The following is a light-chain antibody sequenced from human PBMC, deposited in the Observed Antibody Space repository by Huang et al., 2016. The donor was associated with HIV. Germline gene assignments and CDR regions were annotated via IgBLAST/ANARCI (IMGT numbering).Light chain of an antibody. CDR2: WAS. Sequence: DIIMTQSPASLAVSLGERATLNCRSSQSVYSSSTSKDYMAWFQQKPGQPPRLLLFWASTREAGGPDRFSDSGSGTHFTLTIANLEAEDAAIYYCQQYYSSPQTFGQGTRVEVK. CDR1: QSVYSSSTSKDY. CDR3: QQYYSSPQT. V-gene: IGKV4-1*01. J-gene: IGKJ1*01.